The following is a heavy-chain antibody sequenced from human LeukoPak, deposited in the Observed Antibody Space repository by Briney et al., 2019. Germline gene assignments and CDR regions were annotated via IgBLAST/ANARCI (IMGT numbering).Heavy chain of an antibody. Sequence: GGSLRLSCAASGFTFSNYWMTWVRQAPGKGLEWVANINRDGSERYYVDSVKGRFTISRDDAKSSLYLQMNSLRAEDTAVYYCARRNAMDVWGPRTTVIVFS. V-gene: IGHV3-7*03. CDR2: INRDGSER. CDR1: GFTFSNYW. CDR3: ARRNAMDV. J-gene: IGHJ6*02.